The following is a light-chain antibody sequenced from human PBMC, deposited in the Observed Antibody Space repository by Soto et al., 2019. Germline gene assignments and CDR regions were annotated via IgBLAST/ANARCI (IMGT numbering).Light chain of an antibody. CDR3: QQVDSLPRT. CDR1: QGINSR. V-gene: IGKV1-12*01. Sequence: DIQMTQSPSSVSASVGGRVTITCRASQGINSRLAWYQQKPGKAPKLLIYFAYNLESGVPSRFIGSGSGTDFTLTINNLQPEDFATYYCQQVDSLPRTVGGGTKVDIK. J-gene: IGKJ4*01. CDR2: FAY.